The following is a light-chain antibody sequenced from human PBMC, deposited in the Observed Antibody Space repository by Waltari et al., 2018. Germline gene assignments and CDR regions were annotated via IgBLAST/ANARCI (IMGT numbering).Light chain of an antibody. V-gene: IGLV3-21*02. Sequence: SYVLTQSPSVSAAPGQTARITCDGDNIESQSVHWYQQKPGQAPVVVVYDDSDRPSGIPERFSGSNSGNTATLTISRVEDGDEADYYCQVWDNGNDQLVFGGGTRLTVL. CDR3: QVWDNGNDQLV. CDR1: NIESQS. J-gene: IGLJ3*02. CDR2: DDS.